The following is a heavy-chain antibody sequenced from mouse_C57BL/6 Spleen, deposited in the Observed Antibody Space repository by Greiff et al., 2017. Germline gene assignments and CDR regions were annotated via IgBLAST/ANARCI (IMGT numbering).Heavy chain of an antibody. D-gene: IGHD1-1*01. Sequence: VQLQQPGAELVKPGASVKMSCKASGYTFTSYWITWVKQRPGQGLEWIGDIYPGSGSTNYNEKFKSKATLTVDTSSSTAYMQLSSLTSEDSAVYYCARGVYYYGSRPFDYWGQGTTLTVSS. CDR3: ARGVYYYGSRPFDY. CDR1: GYTFTSYW. V-gene: IGHV1-55*01. CDR2: IYPGSGST. J-gene: IGHJ2*01.